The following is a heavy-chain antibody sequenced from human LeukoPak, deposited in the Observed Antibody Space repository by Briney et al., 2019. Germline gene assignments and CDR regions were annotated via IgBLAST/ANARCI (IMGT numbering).Heavy chain of an antibody. J-gene: IGHJ4*02. CDR1: GGSISSSSYY. D-gene: IGHD1-1*01. CDR3: ARGTYFRSDY. Sequence: PSETLSLTCTVSGGSISSSSYYWGWIRQPPGKGLEWIGSIYYSGSTYYNPSLKSRVTISVDTSKNQFSLKLSSVTAADTAVYYCARGTYFRSDYWGQGTLVTVSS. V-gene: IGHV4-39*07. CDR2: IYYSGST.